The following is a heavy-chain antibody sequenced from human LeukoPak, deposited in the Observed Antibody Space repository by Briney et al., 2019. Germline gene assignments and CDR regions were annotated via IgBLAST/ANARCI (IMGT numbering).Heavy chain of an antibody. CDR1: GGSISNNNYY. Sequence: PSETLSLTCSVSGGSISNNNYYWGWIRQPPGKGLEWIGSIFYTGGTFYKPSLKSRVTISVDTSKNQFSLKLSSVTAADTAVYYCARHTGYYNLGSYSIDHWGQGTLVTVSS. CDR3: ARHTGYYNLGSYSIDH. V-gene: IGHV4-39*01. D-gene: IGHD3-10*01. CDR2: IFYTGGT. J-gene: IGHJ4*02.